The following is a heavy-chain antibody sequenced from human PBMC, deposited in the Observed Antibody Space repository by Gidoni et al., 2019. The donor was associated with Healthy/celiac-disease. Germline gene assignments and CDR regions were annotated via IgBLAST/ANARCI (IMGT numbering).Heavy chain of an antibody. CDR3: TTDPRDGVLWFVGMDV. CDR2: IKSKTDGGTT. CDR1: GFTFSNAW. J-gene: IGHJ6*02. D-gene: IGHD3-10*01. Sequence: EVQLVESGGGLVKPGGSLRLSCAASGFTFSNAWMSWVRQAPGKGLEWVGRIKSKTDGGTTDYAAPVKGRFTISRDDSKNTLYLQMNSLKTEDTAVYYCTTDPRDGVLWFVGMDVWGQGTTVTVSS. V-gene: IGHV3-15*01.